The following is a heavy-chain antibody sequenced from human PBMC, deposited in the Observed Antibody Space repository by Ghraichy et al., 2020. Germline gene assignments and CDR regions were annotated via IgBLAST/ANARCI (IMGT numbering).Heavy chain of an antibody. CDR2: INHSGST. CDR1: GGSFSGYY. Sequence: SETLSLTCAVYGGSFSGYYWSWIRQPPGKGLEWIGEINHSGSTNYNPSLKSRVTISVDTSKNQFSLKLSSVTAADTAGYYCARALTYDFWSGYYHWGQGTLVTVSS. J-gene: IGHJ5*02. V-gene: IGHV4-34*01. D-gene: IGHD3-3*01. CDR3: ARALTYDFWSGYYH.